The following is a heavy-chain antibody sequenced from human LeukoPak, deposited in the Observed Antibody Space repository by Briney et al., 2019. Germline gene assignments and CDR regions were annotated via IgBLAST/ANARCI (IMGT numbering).Heavy chain of an antibody. J-gene: IGHJ5*02. D-gene: IGHD1-26*01. CDR2: ISWNSGSI. V-gene: IGHV3-9*01. CDR3: AKGMSWELRGANWFDP. Sequence: GGSLRLSCAASGFTFDDYAMHWVRQAPGKGLEWVSGISWNSGSIGYADSVKGRFTISRDNAKNSLYLQMNSLRAEDTALYYCAKGMSWELRGANWFDPWGQGTLVTVPS. CDR1: GFTFDDYA.